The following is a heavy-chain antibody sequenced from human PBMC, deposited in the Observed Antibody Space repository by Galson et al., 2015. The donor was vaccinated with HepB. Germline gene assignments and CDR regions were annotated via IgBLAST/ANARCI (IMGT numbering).Heavy chain of an antibody. CDR2: ISYDGSNK. CDR1: GITFPNYA. D-gene: IGHD3-10*01. V-gene: IGHV3-30-3*01. J-gene: IGHJ4*02. CDR3: ARGRPARIYGSEPQVFDY. Sequence: SLRLSCAASGITFPNYAMHWVRQAPGKGLEWVAVISYDGSNKYYADSVKGRFTISRDNSKNTLYLQVNSLRAEDTAVYYCARGRPARIYGSEPQVFDYWGQGTLVTVSS.